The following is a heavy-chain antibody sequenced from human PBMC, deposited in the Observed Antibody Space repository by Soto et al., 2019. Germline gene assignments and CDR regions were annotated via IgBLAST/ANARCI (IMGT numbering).Heavy chain of an antibody. J-gene: IGHJ6*02. CDR2: IIPIFGTA. Sequence: QVQLVQSGAEVKKPGSSVKVSCKASGGTFSSYAISWVRQASGQGLEWMGGIIPIFGTANYAQKFQGRVTITADESTSTAYMELSSLRSEDTAVYYCARAPTYYGDYTFYGMDVWGQGTTVTVSS. CDR1: GGTFSSYA. D-gene: IGHD4-17*01. CDR3: ARAPTYYGDYTFYGMDV. V-gene: IGHV1-69*12.